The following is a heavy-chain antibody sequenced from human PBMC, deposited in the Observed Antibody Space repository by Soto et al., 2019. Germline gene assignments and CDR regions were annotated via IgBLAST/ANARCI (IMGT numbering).Heavy chain of an antibody. CDR3: ATATGAVAGPRYYGMDV. J-gene: IGHJ6*02. CDR1: GGSISSYY. Sequence: ETLSLTCTVSGGSISSYYWSWIRQPPGKGLEWIGYLYYSGSTNYNPSLKSRVTISVDTSKNQFSLKLSSVTAADTAVYYCATATGAVAGPRYYGMDVWGQGTTVTVSS. D-gene: IGHD6-19*01. CDR2: LYYSGST. V-gene: IGHV4-59*01.